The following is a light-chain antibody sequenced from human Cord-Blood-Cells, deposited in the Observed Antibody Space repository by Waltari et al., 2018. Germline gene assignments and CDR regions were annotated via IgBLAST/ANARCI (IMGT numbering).Light chain of an antibody. CDR2: GAS. J-gene: IGKJ5*01. CDR1: QSVSSSY. V-gene: IGKV3-20*01. Sequence: EIVLTQSPGTLSLSPGERATLSCRASQSVSSSYLAWYQQKPGQAPRLLIYGASSRAPGIPDRVSGSGSGTDFTLTISRLEPEDFAVYYCQQWITFGQGTRLEIK. CDR3: QQWIT.